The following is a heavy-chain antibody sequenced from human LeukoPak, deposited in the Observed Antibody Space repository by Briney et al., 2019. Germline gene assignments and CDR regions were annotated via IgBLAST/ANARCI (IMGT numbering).Heavy chain of an antibody. V-gene: IGHV1-8*03. J-gene: IGHJ4*02. Sequence: ASVKVSCKASGYTFTSYDINWVRQATGQGLEWMGWMNPNSGNTGYAQKFQGRVTITADKSTSTAYMELSSLRSEDTAVYYCARDMKKSPSPYGSVFDYWGQGTLVTVSS. CDR2: MNPNSGNT. CDR3: ARDMKKSPSPYGSVFDY. CDR1: GYTFTSYD. D-gene: IGHD4-17*01.